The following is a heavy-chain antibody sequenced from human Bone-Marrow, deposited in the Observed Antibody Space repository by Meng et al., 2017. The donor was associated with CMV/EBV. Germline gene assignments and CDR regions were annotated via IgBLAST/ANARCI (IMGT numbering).Heavy chain of an antibody. CDR1: GFTFSSYS. V-gene: IGHV3-7*01. Sequence: GESLRLSCAASGFTFSSYSMNWVRQAPGKGLEWVANIKQDGSEKYYVDSVKGRFTISRDNAKNSLYLQMNSLRAEDTAVYYCARDPESGGNSGYWGQGTLVTVSS. CDR3: ARDPESGGNSGY. J-gene: IGHJ4*02. D-gene: IGHD4-23*01. CDR2: IKQDGSEK.